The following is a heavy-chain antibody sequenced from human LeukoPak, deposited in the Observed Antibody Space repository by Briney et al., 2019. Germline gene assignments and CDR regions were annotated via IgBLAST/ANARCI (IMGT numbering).Heavy chain of an antibody. CDR1: GYTFTSYG. CDR3: ARTQKGGRSWDATGVYYFDY. Sequence: ASVKVSCKASGYTFTSYGISWVRQAPGQGLEWMGWINPNSGGTNYAQKFQGRVTMTRDTSISTAYMELSRLRSDDTAVYYCARTQKGGRSWDATGVYYFDYWGQGTLVTVSS. V-gene: IGHV1-2*02. D-gene: IGHD6-13*01. J-gene: IGHJ4*02. CDR2: INPNSGGT.